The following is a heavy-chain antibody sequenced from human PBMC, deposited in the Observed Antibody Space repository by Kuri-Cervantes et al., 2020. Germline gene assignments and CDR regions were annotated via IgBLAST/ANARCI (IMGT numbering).Heavy chain of an antibody. D-gene: IGHD3-9*01. V-gene: IGHV4-39*01. J-gene: IGHJ6*02. CDR1: GGSISSSSYY. CDR3: ARGYYDILTGTYGMDV. CDR2: IYYSGST. Sequence: SETLSLTCTVSGGSISSSSYYWGWIRQPPGKGLEWIGSIYYSGSTYYNPSLKSRVTISVDTSKNQFSLKLSSVTAADTAAYYCARGYYDILTGTYGMDVWGQGTTVTVSS.